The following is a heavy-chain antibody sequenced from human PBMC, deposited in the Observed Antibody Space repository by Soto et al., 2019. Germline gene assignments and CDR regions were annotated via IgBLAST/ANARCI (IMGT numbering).Heavy chain of an antibody. CDR2: ISGGGSNT. D-gene: IGHD2-8*01. CDR1: GFPFSSYV. J-gene: IGHJ5*02. Sequence: EVQLLESGGGLVQRGGSLRLSCAASGFPFSSYVMAWVRQAPGKGLEWVSGISGGGSNTFYADSVKGRFIISRDNSKNTVYLHMSSLTGEDTAVYFCAKIEMGWFAHWGQGTQVTVSS. CDR3: AKIEMGWFAH. V-gene: IGHV3-23*01.